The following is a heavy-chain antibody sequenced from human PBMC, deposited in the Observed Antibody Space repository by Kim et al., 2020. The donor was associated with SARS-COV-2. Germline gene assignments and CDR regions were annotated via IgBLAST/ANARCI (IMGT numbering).Heavy chain of an antibody. V-gene: IGHV4-39*07. CDR2: SGST. CDR3: ARDLSSRG. J-gene: IGHJ4*02. Sequence: SGSTSCNPSLKSRVTISVDTAKNQCSLKLSSVTAADTAVYYCARDLSSRGWGQGTLVTVSS. D-gene: IGHD3-10*01.